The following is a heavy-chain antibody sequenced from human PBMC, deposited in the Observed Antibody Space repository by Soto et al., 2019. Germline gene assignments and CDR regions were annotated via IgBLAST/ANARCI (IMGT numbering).Heavy chain of an antibody. CDR3: ARVTYDSLTAYSYYFDY. J-gene: IGHJ4*02. V-gene: IGHV4-59*01. CDR1: GGSISSYY. CDR2: IYYSGST. Sequence: PSETLSLTCTVSGGSISSYYWSWIRQPPGKGLEWIGYIYYSGSTNYNPSLKSRVTISVDTSKNQFSLKLSSVTAADTAVYYCARVTYDSLTAYSYYFDYWGQGTLVTVSS. D-gene: IGHD3-9*01.